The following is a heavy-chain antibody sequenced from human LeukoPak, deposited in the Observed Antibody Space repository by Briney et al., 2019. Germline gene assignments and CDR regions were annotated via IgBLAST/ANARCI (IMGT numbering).Heavy chain of an antibody. J-gene: IGHJ4*02. V-gene: IGHV3-9*01. D-gene: IGHD2-21*02. Sequence: GGSLRLSCAASGFTFDDYAMHWVRHAPGKGLEWVSGISWNSGSIGYADSVKGRFTISRDNAKNSLYLQMNSLRAEDTALYYCATLGEVYCGGDCYSDYWGQGTLVTVSS. CDR1: GFTFDDYA. CDR3: ATLGEVYCGGDCYSDY. CDR2: ISWNSGSI.